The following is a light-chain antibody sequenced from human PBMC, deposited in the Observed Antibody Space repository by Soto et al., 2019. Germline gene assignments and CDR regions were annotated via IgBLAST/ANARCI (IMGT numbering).Light chain of an antibody. CDR2: GAS. V-gene: IGKV3-20*01. CDR1: QSVSRY. J-gene: IGKJ5*01. Sequence: IVLTQSPGTLSLSPGERATLSCRASQSVSRYLAWYQQKPGQAPRLLIYGASSRATGIPDRFSGSGSGTDFTLTISRLEPEDFAVYHCQQYNNWPPITFGQATRLEIK. CDR3: QQYNNWPPIT.